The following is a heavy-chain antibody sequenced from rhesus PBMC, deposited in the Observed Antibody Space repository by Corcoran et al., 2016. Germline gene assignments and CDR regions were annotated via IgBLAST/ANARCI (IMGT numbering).Heavy chain of an antibody. CDR1: GGSLCVRYY. Sequence: QVQLQESGPGLVKPSETLSLTRAVSGGSLCVRYYWSWIRHPPGKGLAWVGYIYSSGGSTYYNPSLKSRVTISTDTSKNQFSLKLSSVTAADTAVYYCARDWRYSLYGLDSWGQGVVVTVSS. D-gene: IGHD1-1*01. J-gene: IGHJ6*01. CDR2: IYSSGGST. CDR3: ARDWRYSLYGLDS. V-gene: IGHV4S7*01.